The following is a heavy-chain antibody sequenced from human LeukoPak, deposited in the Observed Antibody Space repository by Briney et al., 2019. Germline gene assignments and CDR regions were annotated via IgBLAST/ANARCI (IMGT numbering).Heavy chain of an antibody. J-gene: IGHJ5*02. CDR1: GFTFSSYS. CDR3: ARTAFDWSQVGGNWFDP. CDR2: ISSSGSNI. V-gene: IGHV3-48*03. D-gene: IGHD3-9*01. Sequence: GGSLRLSCAASGFTFSSYSLNWVRQAPGKGLEWISYISSSGSNIDYADSVKGRFTISRDNGRNSLFLQMNSLRVEDTAVYYCARTAFDWSQVGGNWFDPWGQGTLVTVSS.